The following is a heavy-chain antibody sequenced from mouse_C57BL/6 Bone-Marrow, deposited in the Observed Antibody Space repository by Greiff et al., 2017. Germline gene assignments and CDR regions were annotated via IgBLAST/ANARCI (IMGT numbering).Heavy chain of an antibody. CDR1: GFTFSSYA. CDR2: ISDGGSYT. J-gene: IGHJ1*03. Sequence: EVQVQESGGGLVKPGSSLKLSCAASGFTFSSYAMSWVRQTPEKRLEWVATISDGGSYTYYPDNVKGRFTISRDNAKNNLYLQMSHLKSEDTAMYYCGSGHALYFGGWGTGVPVSVSS. V-gene: IGHV5-4*01. CDR3: GSGHALYFGG. D-gene: IGHD6-1*01.